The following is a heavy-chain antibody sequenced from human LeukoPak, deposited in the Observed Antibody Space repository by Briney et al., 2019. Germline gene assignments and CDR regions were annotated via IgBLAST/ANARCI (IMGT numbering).Heavy chain of an antibody. CDR3: AASGGMGDY. D-gene: IGHD2-15*01. Sequence: QPGGSLRLSCAASGFTFSSYWMSWARQAPGKGLEWVANIKQDGSEKYYVDSVKGRFTISRDNAKNSLSLQMNSLRAEDTAVYYCAASGGMGDYWGQGTLVTVSS. CDR2: IKQDGSEK. V-gene: IGHV3-7*03. CDR1: GFTFSSYW. J-gene: IGHJ4*02.